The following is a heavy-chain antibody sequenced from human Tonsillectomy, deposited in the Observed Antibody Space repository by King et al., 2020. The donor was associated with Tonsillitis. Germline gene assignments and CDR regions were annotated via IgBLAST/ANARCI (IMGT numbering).Heavy chain of an antibody. Sequence: VQLQESGPGLVKPSETLSLTCTVSGYSISSGYYWGWIRQPPGKGLEWIGSIYHSGSTYYNPSLKSRVTISVDTSKNQFSLKLSSVTAADTAVYYCARGIAAADRDSHWDEYDYWGQGTLVTVSS. CDR2: IYHSGST. J-gene: IGHJ4*02. CDR3: ARGIAAADRDSHWDEYDY. D-gene: IGHD6-13*01. CDR1: GYSISSGYY. V-gene: IGHV4-38-2*02.